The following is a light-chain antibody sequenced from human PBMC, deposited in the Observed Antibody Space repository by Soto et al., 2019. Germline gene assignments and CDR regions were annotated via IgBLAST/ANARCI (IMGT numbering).Light chain of an antibody. CDR1: RTVLSTSNNKNY. V-gene: IGKV4-1*01. J-gene: IGKJ2*01. CDR2: YAS. Sequence: DIALTQSPDSLVVSLGERATITCKTGRTVLSTSNNKNYLASYQQRPGQPPKLLMYYASTRASGVPDRFIGSGSATEFTLTVAGLQPEDVAFYYCHQYYSSPYSFGQGTRLEI. CDR3: HQYYSSPYS.